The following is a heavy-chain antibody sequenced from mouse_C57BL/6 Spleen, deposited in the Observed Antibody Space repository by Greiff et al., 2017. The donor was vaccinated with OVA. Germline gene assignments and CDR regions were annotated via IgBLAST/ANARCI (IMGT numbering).Heavy chain of an antibody. CDR2: IRNKANGYTT. V-gene: IGHV7-3*01. J-gene: IGHJ4*01. CDR3: ARLYPAMDY. Sequence: EVKLMESGGGLVQPGGSLSLSCAASGFTFTDYYMSWVRQPPGKALEWLGFIRNKANGYTTEYSASVKGRFTISRANSPVILYLQMTALRAGDSATYYCARLYPAMDYWGQGTSVTVSS. CDR1: GFTFTDYY. D-gene: IGHD2-1*01.